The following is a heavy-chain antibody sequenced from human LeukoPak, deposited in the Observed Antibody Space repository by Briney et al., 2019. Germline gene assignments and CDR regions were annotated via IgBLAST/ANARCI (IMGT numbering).Heavy chain of an antibody. CDR1: GGSISSYY. CDR3: ARLRENTAMLHDY. D-gene: IGHD5-18*01. Sequence: SETLSPTCTVSGGSISSYYWGWIRQPPGKGLEWIGSIYHSGSTYSNPSLRSRVTISVDTSKNQFSLKLSSVTAADTAVYYCARLRENTAMLHDYWGQGILVTVSS. V-gene: IGHV4-38-2*02. J-gene: IGHJ4*02. CDR2: IYHSGST.